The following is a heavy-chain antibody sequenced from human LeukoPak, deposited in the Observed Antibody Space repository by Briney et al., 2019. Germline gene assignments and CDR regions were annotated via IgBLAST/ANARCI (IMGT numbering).Heavy chain of an antibody. J-gene: IGHJ4*02. V-gene: IGHV4-39*02. Sequence: SETLSLTCTVSGGSFSSTFYYWGWIRQPPGQGLEWIGSISYRGGTHYNPSLKSRVTISRDTSKNQFYLKVNSVTAADTALYYCARDRYYYDSSARYFDYWGQGTLVTVSS. CDR1: GGSFSSTFYY. D-gene: IGHD3-22*01. CDR2: ISYRGGT. CDR3: ARDRYYYDSSARYFDY.